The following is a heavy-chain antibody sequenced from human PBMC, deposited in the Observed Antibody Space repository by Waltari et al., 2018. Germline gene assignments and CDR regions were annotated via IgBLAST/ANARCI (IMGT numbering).Heavy chain of an antibody. J-gene: IGHJ4*02. CDR1: GFTFSNAW. D-gene: IGHD4-4*01. V-gene: IGHV3-15*01. CDR2: IKSKTDGGTT. CDR3: TTGWGYSNYGFDY. Sequence: EVQLVESGGGLVKPGGSLRLSCAASGFTFSNAWMSWVRQAPGKVLEWVGRIKSKTDGGTTDYAAPGKGRFTISRDDSKNTLYLQMNSLKTEDTAVYYCTTGWGYSNYGFDYWGQGTLVTVSS.